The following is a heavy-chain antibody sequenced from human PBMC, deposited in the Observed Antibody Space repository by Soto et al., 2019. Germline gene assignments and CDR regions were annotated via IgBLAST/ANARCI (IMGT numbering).Heavy chain of an antibody. CDR3: ARDPFSSSWYPDY. J-gene: IGHJ4*02. D-gene: IGHD6-13*01. Sequence: PGGSLRLSCAASGFTFSDYYMSWIRQAPGKGLEWVSYISSSGSTIYYADSVKGRFTISRDNAKNSLYLQMNSLRAEDTAVYYCARDPFSSSWYPDYWGQGTLVTVSS. V-gene: IGHV3-11*01. CDR1: GFTFSDYY. CDR2: ISSSGSTI.